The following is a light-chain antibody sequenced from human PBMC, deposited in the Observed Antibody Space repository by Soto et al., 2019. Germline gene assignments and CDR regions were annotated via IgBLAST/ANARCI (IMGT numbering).Light chain of an antibody. CDR3: QQANSFPLT. Sequence: DIQMTQSPSSVSASVGDRVTITCRASQDISSWLAWYQHKPGKAPSLLIYAASSLQSGVPSRFRGSGSGTDFDLTIAGLESEDFATYYCQQANSFPLTFGGGTKVEIK. CDR2: AAS. J-gene: IGKJ4*01. V-gene: IGKV1D-12*01. CDR1: QDISSW.